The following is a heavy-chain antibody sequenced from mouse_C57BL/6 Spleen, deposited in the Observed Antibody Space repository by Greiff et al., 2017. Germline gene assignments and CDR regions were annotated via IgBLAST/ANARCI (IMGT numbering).Heavy chain of an antibody. CDR1: GFTFSSYA. CDR2: ISDGGSYT. Sequence: EVQLVESGGGLVKPGGSLKLSCAASGFTFSSYAMSWVRQTPEKRLEWVATISDGGSYTYYPDNVKGRFTISRDNAKNNLYLQMSHLKSEDTAMYYCARTTTVVGGYYFDYWGQGTTLTVSS. CDR3: ARTTTVVGGYYFDY. D-gene: IGHD1-1*01. V-gene: IGHV5-4*01. J-gene: IGHJ2*01.